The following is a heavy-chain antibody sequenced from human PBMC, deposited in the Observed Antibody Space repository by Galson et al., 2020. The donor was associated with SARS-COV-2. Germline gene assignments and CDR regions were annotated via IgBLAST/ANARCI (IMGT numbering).Heavy chain of an antibody. V-gene: IGHV3-7*01. CDR2: IKEDGSEK. CDR3: AQRWGSTSSRDN. D-gene: IGHD6-6*01. J-gene: IGHJ4*02. CDR1: GFTFSSNW. Sequence: TGASLRLSCAASGFTFSSNWMSWVRQAPGKGLEWVANIKEDGSEKYYVDSVKGRFTISRDNGKNSLYLQMNSLRAEDTAVYYCAQRWGSTSSRDNWGQGTLFTVSS.